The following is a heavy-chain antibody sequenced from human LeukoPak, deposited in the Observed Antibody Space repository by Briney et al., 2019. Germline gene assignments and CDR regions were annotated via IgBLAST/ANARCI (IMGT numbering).Heavy chain of an antibody. CDR2: ISGSDGST. J-gene: IGHJ4*02. V-gene: IGHV3-23*01. CDR1: GFTFSSYA. CDR3: AKQLGYCSDGSCYFPY. D-gene: IGHD2-15*01. Sequence: SGGSLRLSCAASGFTFSSYAMSWVRQAPGKGLEWVSGISGSDGSTYYADSVKGRFTISRDKSKNTLYLQMNSLRAEDTAVYYCAKQLGYCSDGSCYFPYWGQGTLVTVSS.